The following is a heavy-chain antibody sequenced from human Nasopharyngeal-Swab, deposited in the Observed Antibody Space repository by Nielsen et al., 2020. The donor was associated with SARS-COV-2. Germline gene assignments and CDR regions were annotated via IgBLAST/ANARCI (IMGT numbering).Heavy chain of an antibody. J-gene: IGHJ6*02. V-gene: IGHV3-30-3*01. CDR2: ISYDGSNK. CDR1: GFTFSSYA. CDR3: ARGRTGNYYYGMDV. D-gene: IGHD1/OR15-1a*01. Sequence: GGSLKISCAASGFTFSSYAMHWVRQAPGKGLEWVAVISYDGSNKYYADSVKGRFTISRDNSKNTLYLQMNSLRAEDTAVYYCARGRTGNYYYGMDVWGQGTTVTVSS.